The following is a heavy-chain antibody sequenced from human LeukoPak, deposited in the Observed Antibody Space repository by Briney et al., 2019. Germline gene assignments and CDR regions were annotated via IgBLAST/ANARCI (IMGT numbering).Heavy chain of an antibody. Sequence: PGGSLRLSCAASGFTFSSYGMHWVRQAPGKGLEWVAVIWYDGSNKYYADSVKGRFTISRDNSENTLYLQMNSLRAEDTAVYYCARDWNILTGADAFDIWGQGTMVTVSS. J-gene: IGHJ3*02. D-gene: IGHD3-9*01. CDR1: GFTFSSYG. CDR3: ARDWNILTGADAFDI. CDR2: IWYDGSNK. V-gene: IGHV3-33*01.